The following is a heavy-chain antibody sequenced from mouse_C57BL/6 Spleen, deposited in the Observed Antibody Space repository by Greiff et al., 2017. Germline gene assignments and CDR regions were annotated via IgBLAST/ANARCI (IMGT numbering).Heavy chain of an antibody. J-gene: IGHJ3*01. Sequence: EVKLVESGGGLVKPGGSLKLSCAASGFTFSSYTMSWVRQTPEKRLEWVATISGGGGNTYYPDSVKGRFTISRDNAKNTLYLQMSSLRSEDTALYYCARAAYGSSPWFAYWGQGTLVTVSA. CDR2: ISGGGGNT. D-gene: IGHD1-1*01. CDR1: GFTFSSYT. CDR3: ARAAYGSSPWFAY. V-gene: IGHV5-9*01.